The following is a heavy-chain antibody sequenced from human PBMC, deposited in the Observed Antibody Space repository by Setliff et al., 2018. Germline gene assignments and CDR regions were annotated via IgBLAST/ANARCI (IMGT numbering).Heavy chain of an antibody. D-gene: IGHD2-8*01. Sequence: SVKVSCKASGGTFNTNGISWVRLAPGQGLEWMGRVIPLFGTTNYAQKFQDRVAISADESTSTAYMELRSLRSEDTAIYYCSRLVRYCTTTTCQTLSGGEHWGPGTLVTVSS. CDR2: VIPLFGTT. CDR1: GGTFNTNG. V-gene: IGHV1-69*13. CDR3: SRLVRYCTTTTCQTLSGGEH. J-gene: IGHJ1*01.